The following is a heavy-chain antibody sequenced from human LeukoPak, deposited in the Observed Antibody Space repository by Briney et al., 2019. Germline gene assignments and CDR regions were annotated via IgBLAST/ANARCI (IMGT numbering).Heavy chain of an antibody. D-gene: IGHD6-13*01. V-gene: IGHV4-59*08. CDR2: IYYSGST. Sequence: SETLSLTCTVSGGSIRSYYWSWIRQPPGKGLEWIGYIYYSGSTNYNPSLKSRVTISVDTSENQFSLKLSSVTAPDTAVYYCARQVAAASLDYFDYWGQGTLVTVSS. CDR1: GGSIRSYY. J-gene: IGHJ4*02. CDR3: ARQVAAASLDYFDY.